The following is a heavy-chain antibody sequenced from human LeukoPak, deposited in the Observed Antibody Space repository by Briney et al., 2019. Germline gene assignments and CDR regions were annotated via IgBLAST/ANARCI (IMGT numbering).Heavy chain of an antibody. CDR1: GGSISSGDYY. D-gene: IGHD3-22*01. J-gene: IGHJ5*02. V-gene: IGHV4-30-4*01. CDR2: MYYSVST. Sequence: SQTLSLTCTVPGGSISSGDYYWRWIRHPPGKGLEWMAYMYYSVSTYYNPSLKGRFTISADTSKNQLSLKLSVVTRTERPGHYCARPYYYDSRIDPWGEGMLVTVSS. CDR3: ARPYYYDSRIDP.